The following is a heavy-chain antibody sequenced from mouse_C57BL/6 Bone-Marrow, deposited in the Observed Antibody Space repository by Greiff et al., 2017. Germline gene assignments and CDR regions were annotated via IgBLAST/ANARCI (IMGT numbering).Heavy chain of an antibody. D-gene: IGHD1-1*01. Sequence: EVKLMESGGGLVQPGGSLKLSCAASGFTFSDYYMYWVRQTPEKRLEWVAYISNGGGSTYYPDTVKGRFTISRDNAKNTRYLQMSRLKAEDTAMYYCARPHDGSSTRGVPYWYFDVWGTGTTVTVSS. CDR2: ISNGGGST. CDR1: GFTFSDYY. V-gene: IGHV5-12*01. J-gene: IGHJ1*03. CDR3: ARPHDGSSTRGVPYWYFDV.